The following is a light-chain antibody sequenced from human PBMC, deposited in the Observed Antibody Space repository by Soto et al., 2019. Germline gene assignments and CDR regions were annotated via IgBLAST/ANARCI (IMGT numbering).Light chain of an antibody. CDR2: GAS. V-gene: IGKV3-20*01. CDR1: QSVSSRY. CDR3: QQYNNSPEYT. Sequence: EIVLTQSPGTLSLSPGERASLYCRASQSVSSRYLAWYQQKPGQAPRLLIYGASNRATAIPDRFSGSGSGTDFTLTISRLEPEDFAVYFCQQYNNSPEYTFGQGTKLEIK. J-gene: IGKJ2*01.